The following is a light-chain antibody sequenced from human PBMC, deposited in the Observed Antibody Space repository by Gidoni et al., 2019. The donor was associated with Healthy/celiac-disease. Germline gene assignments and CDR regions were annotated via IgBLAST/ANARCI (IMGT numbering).Light chain of an antibody. V-gene: IGKV1-13*02. J-gene: IGKJ3*01. Sequence: AIHLTQSPSSLSASVGDRVTITCRASQGISSALAWYQQKPGKAPKLLIYDASSLESGVPSRFSGSGSGTDFTLTISSLQPEDFATYYCQQFNSYPRTFGPXTKVDIK. CDR3: QQFNSYPRT. CDR1: QGISSA. CDR2: DAS.